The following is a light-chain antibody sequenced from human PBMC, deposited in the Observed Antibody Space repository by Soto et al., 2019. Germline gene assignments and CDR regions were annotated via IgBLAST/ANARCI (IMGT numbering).Light chain of an antibody. V-gene: IGKV1-5*03. Sequence: DIQMTQSPSTLSAYVGDRVTITCRPSQSISSWLAWYQHKPGKAPKLLIYKASSLESGVPSRFSGSGSGTEFTLTISSLQPDDVATYYCQQYNSYSRTFGQGTKVDIK. J-gene: IGKJ1*01. CDR1: QSISSW. CDR3: QQYNSYSRT. CDR2: KAS.